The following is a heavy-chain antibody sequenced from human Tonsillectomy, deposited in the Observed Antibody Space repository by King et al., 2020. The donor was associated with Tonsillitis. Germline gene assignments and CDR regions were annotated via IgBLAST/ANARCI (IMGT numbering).Heavy chain of an antibody. CDR1: GFSFSNAW. Sequence: VQLVESGGGLVRPGGSLRLSCAASGFSFSNAWMNWVRQAPGKGLEWVGRIKSNSAGGTADYAAPVKGRFTTSRDDSKNILYLQLNSLETEDTAVYYCTKEGVDGSSGRLGYMAVWGRGTTVIVSS. J-gene: IGHJ6*03. V-gene: IGHV3-15*07. CDR3: TKEGVDGSSGRLGYMAV. CDR2: IKSNSAGGTA. D-gene: IGHD6-19*01.